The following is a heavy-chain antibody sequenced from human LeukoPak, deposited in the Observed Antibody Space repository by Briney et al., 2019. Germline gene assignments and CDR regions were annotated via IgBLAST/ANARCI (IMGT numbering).Heavy chain of an antibody. CDR1: GFSFSSYW. J-gene: IGHJ4*02. CDR3: VSGFLQWLY. D-gene: IGHD3-3*01. V-gene: IGHV3-7*01. CDR2: INPDGSNM. Sequence: GASLRLSCAASGFSFSSYWMSWVRQAPGKGLEWVANINPDGSNMLYVDSVKGRFTISRDNAKNSLYLQMNNLRAEDTAVYFCVSGFLQWLYWGQGTLVTVSS.